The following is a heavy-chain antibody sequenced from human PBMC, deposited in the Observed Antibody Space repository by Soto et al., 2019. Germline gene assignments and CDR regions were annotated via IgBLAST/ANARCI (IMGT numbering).Heavy chain of an antibody. D-gene: IGHD3-10*01. Sequence: LRLSCAASGFTFSSYEMNWVRQAPGKGLEWVSYISSSGSTIYYADSVKGRFTISRDNAKNSLYLQMNSLRAEDTAVYYCARAMVRGVITKTTYYYYYGMDVWGQGTTVTVSS. V-gene: IGHV3-48*03. CDR2: ISSSGSTI. CDR3: ARAMVRGVITKTTYYYYYGMDV. CDR1: GFTFSSYE. J-gene: IGHJ6*02.